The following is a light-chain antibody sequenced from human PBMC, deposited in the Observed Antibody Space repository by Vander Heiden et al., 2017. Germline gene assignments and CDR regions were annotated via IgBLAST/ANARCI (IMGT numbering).Light chain of an antibody. CDR2: DVS. V-gene: IGLV2-11*01. CDR1: SSDVGGYNY. CDR3: CSYAGSYTYV. Sequence: QSALTQPPPVSGSPGQSFTISCTGTSSDVGGYNYVSWYQQHPGKAPKLMIYDVSKRPSGVPDRFSGSKSGNTASLTISGLQAEDEADYYCCSYAGSYTYVFATGTKVTVL. J-gene: IGLJ1*01.